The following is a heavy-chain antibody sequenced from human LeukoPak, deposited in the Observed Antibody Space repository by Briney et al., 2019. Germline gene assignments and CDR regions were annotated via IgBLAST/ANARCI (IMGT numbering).Heavy chain of an antibody. CDR1: GYTFTGYY. CDR2: INPNSGGT. Sequence: DSVTVSCKASGYTFTGYYMHWVRQAPGQGLEWMGWINPNSGGTNYAQKFQGRVTITRDTSISTAYMELSRLRSDDTAVYYCARDQASPYYYDSSGPSAGWGQGTLVTVSS. CDR3: ARDQASPYYYDSSGPSAG. V-gene: IGHV1-2*02. D-gene: IGHD3-22*01. J-gene: IGHJ4*02.